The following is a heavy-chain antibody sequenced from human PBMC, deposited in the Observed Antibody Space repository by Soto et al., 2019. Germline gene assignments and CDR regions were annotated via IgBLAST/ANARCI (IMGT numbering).Heavy chain of an antibody. J-gene: IGHJ3*02. CDR2: IIPIFGTR. Sequence: QVQLVQSGAEVKKPGSSVKVSCRASGGTFSNYGISWVRQAPGEGLEWMGGIIPIFGTRNHAQKFQGRVTITADKSTSTAYMELSSLRSEDTAVYYCARGSGYDNGGAFDIWGQGTMVIVSS. D-gene: IGHD3-22*01. CDR3: ARGSGYDNGGAFDI. CDR1: GGTFSNYG. V-gene: IGHV1-69*06.